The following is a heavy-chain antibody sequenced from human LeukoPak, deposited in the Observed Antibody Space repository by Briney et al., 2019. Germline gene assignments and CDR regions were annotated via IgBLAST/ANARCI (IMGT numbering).Heavy chain of an antibody. D-gene: IGHD2-2*01. J-gene: IGHJ4*02. CDR3: ARSSSTSCYLFDS. CDR2: IDWDDDK. Sequence: EAGPTLSNPTPTLTLTCTFTGFALSTSGMCVSWIRQPPAKALEWLALIDWDDDKYYITSLKTRLTISKDTSKSQVFLTMTNMDPVDTATYYCARSSSTSCYLFDSWGQGTLVTVSS. V-gene: IGHV2-70*01. CDR1: GFALSTSGMC.